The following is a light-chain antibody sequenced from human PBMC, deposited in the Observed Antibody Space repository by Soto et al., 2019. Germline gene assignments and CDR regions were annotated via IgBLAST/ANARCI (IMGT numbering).Light chain of an antibody. Sequence: SYELTQPPSVSVTPGQTARIPCGGNNIGTESVHWYQQKPGQAPVLVVHDDTARPSGIPERFSGSNSGNTATLTISRVEAGDEADYYCQVWDSSNDHYVFGAGTKVTVL. CDR1: NIGTES. J-gene: IGLJ1*01. CDR2: DDT. V-gene: IGLV3-21*02. CDR3: QVWDSSNDHYV.